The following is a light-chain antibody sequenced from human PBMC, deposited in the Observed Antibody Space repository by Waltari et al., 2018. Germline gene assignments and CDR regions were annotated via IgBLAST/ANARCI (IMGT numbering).Light chain of an antibody. V-gene: IGKV3-20*01. CDR1: QTITSNY. CDR2: GAS. CDR3: QQYGSSPPWT. Sequence: EIVLTQSPGTLSLSPAQRATLSCRASQTITSNYLAWYQHKPGQAPRLLIYGASSRATGIPDRFSGSGSGTDFTLIISRLEPTDSAVYYCQQYGSSPPWTFGQGTKVEIK. J-gene: IGKJ1*01.